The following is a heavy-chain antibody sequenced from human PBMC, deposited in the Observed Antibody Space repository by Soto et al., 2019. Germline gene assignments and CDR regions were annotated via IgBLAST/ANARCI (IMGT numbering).Heavy chain of an antibody. CDR2: IIPILGIA. V-gene: IGHV1-69*08. J-gene: IGHJ4*02. CDR1: GGTFSSYT. CDR3: ARDPPNYDYIWGSYRHGDY. D-gene: IGHD3-16*02. Sequence: QVQLVQSGAEVKKPGSSVKVSCKASGGTFSSYTISWVRQAPGQGLEWMGRIIPILGIANYAQKFQGRVTITADESTSTAYMELSSLRSEDTAVYYCARDPPNYDYIWGSYRHGDYWGQGTLVTVSS.